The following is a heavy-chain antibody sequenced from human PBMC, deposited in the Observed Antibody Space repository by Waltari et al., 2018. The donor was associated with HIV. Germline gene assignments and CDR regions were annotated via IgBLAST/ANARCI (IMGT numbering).Heavy chain of an antibody. Sequence: EVQLVESGGGLVQPGGSLRLSCAASGFTFSSSWMSWVRQAPGKGLEWVANIKQDGSEKNYVDSVKGRVTSYRENAKNSLYLQMNSLRAEDTAVYYCARGGRGLRYFDWLLDLRDYWGQGTLVTVSS. V-gene: IGHV3-7*01. CDR1: GFTFSSSW. CDR2: IKQDGSEK. J-gene: IGHJ4*02. D-gene: IGHD3-9*01. CDR3: ARGGRGLRYFDWLLDLRDY.